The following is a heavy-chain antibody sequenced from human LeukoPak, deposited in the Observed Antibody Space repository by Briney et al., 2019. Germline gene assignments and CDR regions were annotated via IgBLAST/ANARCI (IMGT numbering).Heavy chain of an antibody. CDR2: IYYSGST. Sequence: GSLRLSCAASGFTVSSNDMSWVRQAPGKGLEWIGYIYYSGSTYYNPSLKSRVTISVDTSKNQFSLKLSSVTDADTAVYYCARSSNYYDSSGYTVFDYWGQGTLVTVSS. D-gene: IGHD3-22*01. CDR1: GFTVSSND. J-gene: IGHJ4*02. V-gene: IGHV4-59*02. CDR3: ARSSNYYDSSGYTVFDY.